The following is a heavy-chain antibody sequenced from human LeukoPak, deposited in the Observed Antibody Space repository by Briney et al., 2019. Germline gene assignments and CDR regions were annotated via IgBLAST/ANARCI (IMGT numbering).Heavy chain of an antibody. D-gene: IGHD4-17*01. CDR2: IYYSGST. Sequence: SETLSLTCTVSGGSTSSGGYYWRWIRQHPGKGLEWIGYIYYSGSTYYNPSLKSRVTISVDTSKNQFSLKLSSVTAADTAVYYCARGETTVTTYGAFDVWGQGTMVTVSS. CDR1: GGSTSSGGYY. J-gene: IGHJ3*01. CDR3: ARGETTVTTYGAFDV. V-gene: IGHV4-31*03.